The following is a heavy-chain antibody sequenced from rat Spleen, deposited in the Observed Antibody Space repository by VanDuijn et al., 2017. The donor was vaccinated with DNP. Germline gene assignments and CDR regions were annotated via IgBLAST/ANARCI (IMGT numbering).Heavy chain of an antibody. V-gene: IGHV6-6*01. CDR2: IKASSNNYAT. CDR3: ASQFIIHDGNFFDY. J-gene: IGHJ2*01. Sequence: EVQVLELGGGLVQPGNSIKLSCATSGFTFSTSWIYWYRQLPVKRLEWVARIKASSNNYATDYTESVKGRFTISRDYSKSSIYLQMNDLKEEDTATYFCASQFIIHDGNFFDYWGQGVMVTVSS. CDR1: GFTFSTSW. D-gene: IGHD1-1*01.